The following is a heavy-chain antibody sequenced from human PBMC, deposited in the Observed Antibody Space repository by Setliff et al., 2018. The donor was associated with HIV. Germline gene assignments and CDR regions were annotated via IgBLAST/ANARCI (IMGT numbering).Heavy chain of an antibody. V-gene: IGHV4-39*01. D-gene: IGHD3-10*01. CDR3: ARQEIFGLVRGVIS. CDR2: IYYSGSA. CDR1: RDSIRNGAYY. Sequence: PSETLSLTCTVSRDSIRNGAYYWGWIRQPPGKGLEWIGSIYYSGSAYYNPSFKSRVTLSVDTSENQFSLRLSSVTAADTSVYYCARQEIFGLVRGVISWGQGTLVTVSS. J-gene: IGHJ5*02.